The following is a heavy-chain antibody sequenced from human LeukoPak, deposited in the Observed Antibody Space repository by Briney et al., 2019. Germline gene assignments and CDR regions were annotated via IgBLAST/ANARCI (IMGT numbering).Heavy chain of an antibody. CDR1: GYTFSNYW. CDR3: ARQYYSDNNRGMDV. Sequence: GESLKISCNASGYTFSNYWIGWVRQVPGKGLEWMGIIYPGDSDTRYSPSFQGQVTISADKSISTAYLQWSSLKASDTAMYYCARQYYSDNNRGMDVWGQGTTVAVSS. CDR2: IYPGDSDT. V-gene: IGHV5-51*01. J-gene: IGHJ6*02. D-gene: IGHD3-22*01.